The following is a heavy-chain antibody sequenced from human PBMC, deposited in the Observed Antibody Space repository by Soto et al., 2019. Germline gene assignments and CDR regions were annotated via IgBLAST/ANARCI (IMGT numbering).Heavy chain of an antibody. CDR1: GGTFSSYA. CDR2: IIPIFGTA. J-gene: IGHJ6*02. V-gene: IGHV1-69*06. Sequence: QVQLVQSGAEVKKPGSSVKVSCKASGGTFSSYAISWVRQAPGQGLEWMGGIIPIFGTANYAQKFQGRVTITADKSTRTAYMALSSLRSDDTAVYYCARDARYSYAKNYGMDVWGQGTTVTVSS. D-gene: IGHD5-18*01. CDR3: ARDARYSYAKNYGMDV.